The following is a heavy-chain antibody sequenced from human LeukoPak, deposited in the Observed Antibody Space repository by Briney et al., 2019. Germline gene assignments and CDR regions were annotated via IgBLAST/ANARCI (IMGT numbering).Heavy chain of an antibody. CDR1: GFTFSSYA. CDR3: AISDSSGFLVDY. V-gene: IGHV3-30*14. J-gene: IGHJ4*02. Sequence: GRSLRLSCAASGFTFSSYAMHWVRQAPGKGLEWVAVISYDGSNKYYADSVKGRFTISRDNSKNTLYLQMNSLRVEDTAMYYCAISDSSGFLVDYWGQGTLVTVSS. D-gene: IGHD3-22*01. CDR2: ISYDGSNK.